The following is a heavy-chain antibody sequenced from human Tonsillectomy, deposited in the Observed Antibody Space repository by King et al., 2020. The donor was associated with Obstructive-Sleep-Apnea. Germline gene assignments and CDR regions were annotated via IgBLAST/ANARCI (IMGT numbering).Heavy chain of an antibody. Sequence: QLQESGPGLVKPSETLSLTCTVSGGSITSSSYYWGWIRQPPGKGLEWIGRIYYRGSTYYNPSLKSRVTISVDTSKNQFSLRLSPVTAADTAVYYCARVGGDWYFDLWGRGTLVTVSS. J-gene: IGHJ2*01. V-gene: IGHV4-39*07. CDR2: IYYRGST. D-gene: IGHD2-15*01. CDR1: GGSITSSSYY. CDR3: ARVGGDWYFDL.